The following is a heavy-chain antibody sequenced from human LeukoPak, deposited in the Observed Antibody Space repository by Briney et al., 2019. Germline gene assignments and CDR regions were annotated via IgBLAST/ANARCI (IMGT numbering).Heavy chain of an antibody. CDR3: ARAYYGAYYFDY. Sequence: SETLSLTCTVSGGSISSSSYYWGWIRQPPGKGLEWIGSIYYSGSTYYNPSLKSRVTISVDTSKNQLSLKLSSVTAADTAVYYCARAYYGAYYFDYWGQGTLVTVSS. CDR1: GGSISSSSYY. V-gene: IGHV4-39*01. CDR2: IYYSGST. D-gene: IGHD4-17*01. J-gene: IGHJ4*02.